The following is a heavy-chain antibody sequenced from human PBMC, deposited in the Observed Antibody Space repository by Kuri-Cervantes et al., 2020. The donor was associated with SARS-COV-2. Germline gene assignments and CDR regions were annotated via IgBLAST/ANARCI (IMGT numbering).Heavy chain of an antibody. CDR2: IYSSGSS. J-gene: IGHJ5*02. Sequence: LILSCTVSSVYIRSYYWSWIRQPPGKGLEWMGYIYSSGSSNYNPALKSRVTISVDTSKNQFSLKLSSVTAADTAVYYCARNPPRYYYDSSGPSGGWFDPWGQGTLVTVSS. V-gene: IGHV4-59*01. D-gene: IGHD3-22*01. CDR3: ARNPPRYYYDSSGPSGGWFDP. CDR1: SVYIRSYY.